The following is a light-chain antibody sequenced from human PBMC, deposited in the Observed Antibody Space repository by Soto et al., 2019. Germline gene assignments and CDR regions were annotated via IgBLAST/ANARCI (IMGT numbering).Light chain of an antibody. J-gene: IGKJ1*01. CDR3: HQYGSAPAWT. Sequence: EIVLTQSPGTLSLFPGERATLSCRASQSVSSSYLAWYQQKPGQAPRLLIYGASNRATGIPDRFSGAGSGTDFTLTISRLEPEVFAVYYCHQYGSAPAWTFGQGTKVEIK. CDR1: QSVSSSY. V-gene: IGKV3-20*01. CDR2: GAS.